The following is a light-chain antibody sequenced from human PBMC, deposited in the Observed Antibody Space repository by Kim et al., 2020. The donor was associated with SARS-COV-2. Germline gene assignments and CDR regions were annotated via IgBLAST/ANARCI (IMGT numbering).Light chain of an antibody. CDR3: QVWDSSTYV. Sequence: SVALGQTARITCGGNNIGSKKVRWSQQKPGQAPVLVIYRDSNRPSGIPERFSGSNSGNTATLSISRAQAGDEADYYCQVWDSSTYVFGTGTKVTVL. CDR1: NIGSKK. V-gene: IGLV3-9*01. CDR2: RDS. J-gene: IGLJ1*01.